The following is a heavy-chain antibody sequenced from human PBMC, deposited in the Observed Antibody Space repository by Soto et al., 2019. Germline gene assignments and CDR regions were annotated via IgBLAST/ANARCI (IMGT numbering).Heavy chain of an antibody. CDR3: ARQIYDSDTGPNFQYYFDS. J-gene: IGHJ4*02. CDR2: IDPSDSQT. V-gene: IGHV5-10-1*01. CDR1: GYSFAGYW. D-gene: IGHD3-22*01. Sequence: PGESLKISCNGSGYSFAGYWITWVRQKPGKGLEWMGRIDPSDSQTYYSPSFRGHVTISVTKSITTVFLQWSSLRASDTAMYYCARQIYDSDTGPNFQYYFDSWGQGTPVTVSS.